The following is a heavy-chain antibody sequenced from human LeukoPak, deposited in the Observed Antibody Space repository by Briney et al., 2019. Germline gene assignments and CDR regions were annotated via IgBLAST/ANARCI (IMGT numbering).Heavy chain of an antibody. V-gene: IGHV1-18*01. Sequence: ASVKVSCKASGYTFTSYGISWVRQAPGQGLEWMGWISAYNGNTNYAQKLQGRVTMTTDTSTSTAYMELSSLRSEDTAVYYCARVLLSYYDSSGYYGPFSYWGQGTLVTVSS. J-gene: IGHJ4*02. CDR3: ARVLLSYYDSSGYYGPFSY. CDR1: GYTFTSYG. CDR2: ISAYNGNT. D-gene: IGHD3-22*01.